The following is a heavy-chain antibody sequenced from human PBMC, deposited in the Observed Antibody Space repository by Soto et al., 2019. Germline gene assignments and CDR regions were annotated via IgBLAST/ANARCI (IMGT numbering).Heavy chain of an antibody. D-gene: IGHD3-16*01. CDR2: MNTNSGNT. CDR1: GYTFTSYD. J-gene: IGHJ6*02. Sequence: QVQLVQSGAEVKKPGASVKVSCKASGYTFTSYDINCVRQATGQGLEWMGWMNTNSGNTGYAQKFQARLTRTMNNSISTANMELSSLRSEDTSVYYCAREGVSGMDVWGQGTTVTVAS. CDR3: AREGVSGMDV. V-gene: IGHV1-8*01.